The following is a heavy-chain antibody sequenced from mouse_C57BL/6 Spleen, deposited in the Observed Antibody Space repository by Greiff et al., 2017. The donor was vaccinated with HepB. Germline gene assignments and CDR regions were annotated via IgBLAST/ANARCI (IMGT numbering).Heavy chain of an antibody. CDR1: GYTFTSYW. Sequence: VQLQQSGAEVVKPGASVKMSCKASGYTFTSYWISWVKQRPGQGLEWIGDIYPGSGSTNYNEKFKSKATLTVDTSSSTAYMQLSSLKYEDSAVYYCVREGRSSWYFDVWGTGTTVTVSS. D-gene: IGHD1-1*01. CDR3: VREGRSSWYFDV. CDR2: IYPGSGST. J-gene: IGHJ1*03. V-gene: IGHV1-55*01.